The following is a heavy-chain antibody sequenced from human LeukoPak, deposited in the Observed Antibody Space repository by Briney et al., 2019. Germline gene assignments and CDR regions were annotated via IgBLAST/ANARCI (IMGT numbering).Heavy chain of an antibody. V-gene: IGHV3-74*01. Sequence: GGSLRLSCLASEFTFSNYWMHWVRRVPGKGLVWVSRINTDGSSTDYADSVKGRFTISRDNAKNTLYLQMSSLRADDTAVYYCTRVRYCSSTGCYSYFDYWGQGTLVTVSS. J-gene: IGHJ4*02. CDR2: INTDGSST. CDR1: EFTFSNYW. D-gene: IGHD2-2*02. CDR3: TRVRYCSSTGCYSYFDY.